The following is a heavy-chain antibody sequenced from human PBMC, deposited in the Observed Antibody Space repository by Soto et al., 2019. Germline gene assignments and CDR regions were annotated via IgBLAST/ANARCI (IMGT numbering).Heavy chain of an antibody. V-gene: IGHV3-74*03. CDR2: ISGDGSST. J-gene: IGHJ4*02. CDR1: GFTFSNYW. D-gene: IGHD6-19*01. Sequence: EVQLAESGGGLVQPGGSLRLSCEASGFTFSNYWMHWVRQTPGKGLVWVSRISGDGSSTTYADSVKGRFTVSRDNAKNTLYLQMNSLRAEDTALYFCTRDPGVYNGWYYFDSWGQGILVTVSS. CDR3: TRDPGVYNGWYYFDS.